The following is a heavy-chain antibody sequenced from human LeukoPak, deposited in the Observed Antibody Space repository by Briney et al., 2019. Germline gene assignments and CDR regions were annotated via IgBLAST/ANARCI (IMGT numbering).Heavy chain of an antibody. CDR3: TGDYTLSSYRFDY. V-gene: IGHV4-59*12. D-gene: IGHD3-9*01. CDR2: VYYSGST. J-gene: IGHJ4*02. CDR1: GFTFSSYA. Sequence: GSLRLSCAASGFTFSSYAMSWVRQAPGKGLEWIGYVYYSGSTTYNPSLKSRVTISLDTSKNQFSLKLKSMTAADTAVYYCTGDYTLSSYRFDYWGQGTLVTVSS.